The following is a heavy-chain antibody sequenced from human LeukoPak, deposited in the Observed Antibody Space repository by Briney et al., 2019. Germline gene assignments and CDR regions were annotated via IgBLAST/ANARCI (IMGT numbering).Heavy chain of an antibody. J-gene: IGHJ4*02. CDR1: GFTFSSYA. V-gene: IGHV3-30*04. CDR2: ISYDGSNK. Sequence: PGGSLRLSCAASGFTFSSYAMHWVRQAPGKGLEWVAVISYDGSNKYYADSVKGRFTISRDNSKNTFYLQMKSLRAEDTAIYYCASASPANDYWGQGTLVTVSS. CDR3: ASASPANDY.